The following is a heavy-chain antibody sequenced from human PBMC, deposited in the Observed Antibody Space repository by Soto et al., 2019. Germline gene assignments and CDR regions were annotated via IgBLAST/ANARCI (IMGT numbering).Heavy chain of an antibody. V-gene: IGHV3-23*01. CDR2: ISGSGGST. CDR1: GFTFSSYA. J-gene: IGHJ6*02. D-gene: IGHD5-12*01. Sequence: EVQLLESGGGLVQPGGSLRLSCAASGFTFSSYAMSWDRQAPGKGLEWVSAISGSGGSTYYADSVKGRFTISRDNSKNTLYLQMNSLRAEDTAVYYCAKNSGYDYYYYYGMDVWGQGTTVTVSS. CDR3: AKNSGYDYYYYYGMDV.